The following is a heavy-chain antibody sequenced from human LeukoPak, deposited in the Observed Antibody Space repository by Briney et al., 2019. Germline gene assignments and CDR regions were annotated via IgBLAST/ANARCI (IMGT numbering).Heavy chain of an antibody. V-gene: IGHV1-3*01. CDR2: INAGNGNT. D-gene: IGHD2-2*01. CDR1: GYTFTSYA. J-gene: IGHJ4*02. Sequence: ASVKVSCKASGYTFTSYAMHWVRQAPGQRLEWMGWINAGNGNTKYPQKFQGRVTITRDTSASTAYMELSSLRSEDTAVYYCAGGDCSSTSCYGDFDYWGQGTLVTVSS. CDR3: AGGDCSSTSCYGDFDY.